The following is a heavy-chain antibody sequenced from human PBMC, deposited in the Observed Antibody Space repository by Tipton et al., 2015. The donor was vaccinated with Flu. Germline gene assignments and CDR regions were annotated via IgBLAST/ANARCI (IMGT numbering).Heavy chain of an antibody. D-gene: IGHD2-2*01. V-gene: IGHV3-23*01. Sequence: SLRLSCAASGFTFSSYAMSWVRQAPGKGLEWVSAISGSGGSTYYADSVKGRFTISRDNSKNTLYLQMNSLRAEDTAVYYCAKDHFPIVVVPSSHDYYYYGMDVWGQGTTVTVSS. CDR3: AKDHFPIVVVPSSHDYYYYGMDV. CDR1: GFTFSSYA. CDR2: ISGSGGST. J-gene: IGHJ6*02.